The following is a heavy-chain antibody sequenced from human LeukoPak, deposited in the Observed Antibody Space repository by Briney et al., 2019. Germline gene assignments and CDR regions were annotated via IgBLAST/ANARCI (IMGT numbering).Heavy chain of an antibody. V-gene: IGHV3-21*01. Sequence: GGSLRFSCAASGFTFSSYSMNWVRQAPGKGLEWVSSISSSSSYIYYADSVKGRFTISRDDSKNTLYLHLNSLRLDDTAVYYCASHRVFAFDVWGQGRMVTVSS. CDR3: ASHRVFAFDV. J-gene: IGHJ3*01. CDR2: ISSSSSYI. D-gene: IGHD5/OR15-5a*01. CDR1: GFTFSSYS.